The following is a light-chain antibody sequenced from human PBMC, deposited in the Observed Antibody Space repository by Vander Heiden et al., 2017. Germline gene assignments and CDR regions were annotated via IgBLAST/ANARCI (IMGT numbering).Light chain of an antibody. CDR2: DAS. CDR3: LQDCNYPST. Sequence: ILMTQSPSTLSLSVGDRVTITCRASQSVRSYLAWYQQKPGQAPTLLIYDASSRHSGIPARFSGSGSGTDFTLTISSLEPEDFAIYYCLQDCNYPSTFGRGTKVEIK. J-gene: IGKJ4*01. V-gene: IGKV1-6*01. CDR1: QSVRSY.